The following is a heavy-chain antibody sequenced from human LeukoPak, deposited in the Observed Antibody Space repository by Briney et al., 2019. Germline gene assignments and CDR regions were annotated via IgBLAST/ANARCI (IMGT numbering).Heavy chain of an antibody. V-gene: IGHV1-8*01. Sequence: ASVKVSCKASGYTFTSYDINWVRQATGQGLEWMGWMNPNSGNTGYAQKFQGRVTMTRNTSISTAYMELSSLRSEDTAVYYCARYPPTRYYDFWNPSYYYYGMDVWGQGTTVTVSS. CDR3: ARYPPTRYYDFWNPSYYYYGMDV. CDR1: GYTFTSYD. J-gene: IGHJ6*02. CDR2: MNPNSGNT. D-gene: IGHD3-3*01.